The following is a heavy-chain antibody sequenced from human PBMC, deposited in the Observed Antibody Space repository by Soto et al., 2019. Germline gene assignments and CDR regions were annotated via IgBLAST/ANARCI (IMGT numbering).Heavy chain of an antibody. CDR3: AKATSVLAARPKNAFDI. Sequence: EVQLLESGGGLVQPGGSLRLSCAASGFTFSSYAMSWVRQAPGKGLEWVSAISGSGGSTYYADSVKGRFTISRDNAKNTLYLQMNSLRAEDTAVYYCAKATSVLAARPKNAFDIWGQGTMVTVSS. V-gene: IGHV3-23*01. J-gene: IGHJ3*02. CDR1: GFTFSSYA. D-gene: IGHD6-6*01. CDR2: ISGSGGST.